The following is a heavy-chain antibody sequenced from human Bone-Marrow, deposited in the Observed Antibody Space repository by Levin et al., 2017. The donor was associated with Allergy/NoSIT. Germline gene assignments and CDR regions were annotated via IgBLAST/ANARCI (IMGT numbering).Heavy chain of an antibody. Sequence: SETLSLTCAVSGGSISSSNWWSWVRQPPGKGLEWIGEIYHSGSTNYNPSLKSRVTISVDKSKNQFSLKLSSVTAADTAVYYCAREYYYDSSGYYYYYGMDVWGQGTTVTVSS. J-gene: IGHJ6*02. CDR2: IYHSGST. CDR1: GGSISSSNW. V-gene: IGHV4-4*02. D-gene: IGHD3-22*01. CDR3: AREYYYDSSGYYYYYGMDV.